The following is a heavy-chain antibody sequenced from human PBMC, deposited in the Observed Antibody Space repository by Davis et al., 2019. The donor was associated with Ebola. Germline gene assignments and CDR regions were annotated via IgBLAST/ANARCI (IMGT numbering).Heavy chain of an antibody. V-gene: IGHV3-23*01. J-gene: IGHJ4*02. CDR1: GFTFSSYW. CDR2: ISGSGTVT. D-gene: IGHD1-26*01. Sequence: GESLKISCAASGFTFSSYWMNWVRQAPGKGLEWVSVISGSGTVTYYAVSVKGRFTISRDNSKNTLYLQMNSLRAEDTAVYYCARNSGGSYSAAGLWGQGTLVTVSS. CDR3: ARNSGGSYSAAGL.